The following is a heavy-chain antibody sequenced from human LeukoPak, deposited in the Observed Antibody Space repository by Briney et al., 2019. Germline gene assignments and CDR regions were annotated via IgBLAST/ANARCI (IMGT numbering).Heavy chain of an antibody. CDR1: GFTFSSYA. CDR3: ARDRTGGGVSGSYLGYFDY. CDR2: ISYDGSNK. D-gene: IGHD1-26*01. Sequence: GGSLRLSCAASGFTFSSYAIHWVRQAPGKGLEWVAVISYDGSNKYYADSVKGRFTISRGNSKNTLYLQMNSLRAEDTAVYYCARDRTGGGVSGSYLGYFDYWGQGTLVTVSS. V-gene: IGHV3-30-3*01. J-gene: IGHJ4*02.